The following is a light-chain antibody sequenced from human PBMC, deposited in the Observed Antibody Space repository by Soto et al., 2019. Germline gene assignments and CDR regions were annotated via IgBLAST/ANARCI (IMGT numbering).Light chain of an antibody. CDR1: QSISTW. CDR3: QQYDGN. V-gene: IGKV1-5*01. CDR2: SAS. J-gene: IGKJ4*01. Sequence: DIQMTQSPSTLSASVGDRVIITCRASQSISTWLAWYQQKPGEGPKLLIYSASTLQSGVPSRFSGSGSGTEFTLTISGLQHDDFATYYCQQYDGNFGGGTRVEIK.